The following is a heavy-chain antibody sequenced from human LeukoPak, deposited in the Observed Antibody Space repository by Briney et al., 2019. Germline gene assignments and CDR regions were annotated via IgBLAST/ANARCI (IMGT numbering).Heavy chain of an antibody. J-gene: IGHJ4*02. CDR3: AKDGGLWVSAHWGDS. CDR1: GFTSSSCA. Sequence: GGSLRLSCAASGFTSSSCAMSWVRQAPGKGLEWVSAISGSGDSTYYADSVKGRFTTSRDNSKNTLFLQMNSLRAEDTAVYYCAKDGGLWVSAHWGDSWGRGTLVTVSS. CDR2: ISGSGDST. V-gene: IGHV3-23*01. D-gene: IGHD7-27*01.